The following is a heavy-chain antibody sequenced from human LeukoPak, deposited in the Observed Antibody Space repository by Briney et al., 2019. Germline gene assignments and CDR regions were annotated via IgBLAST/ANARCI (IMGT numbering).Heavy chain of an antibody. D-gene: IGHD6-19*01. J-gene: IGHJ4*02. CDR3: ARGESVRGGWWRLFDY. V-gene: IGHV4-38-2*02. CDR2: IYHSGST. Sequence: SETLSLTCIVSGSSISSGYYWGWIRQPPGKGLEWIGSIYHSGSTYYNPSLKSRVTISVDTSKNQFSLRLSSVTAADTAVYYCARGESVRGGWWRLFDYWGQGTLVTVSS. CDR1: GSSISSGYY.